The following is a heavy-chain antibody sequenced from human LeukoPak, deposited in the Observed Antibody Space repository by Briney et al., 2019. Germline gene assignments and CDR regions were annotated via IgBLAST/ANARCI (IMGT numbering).Heavy chain of an antibody. CDR3: AKDFWGGYYPNY. CDR1: GFTFSSYA. CDR2: SGSGGST. Sequence: PGGSLRLSCAASGFTFSSYAMSWVRQAPGKGLEWVSGSGSGGSTHYADSVKGRFTISRDNSKNTLYLQMNSLRAEDTAVYYCAKDFWGGYYPNYWGQGTLVTVSS. D-gene: IGHD3-3*01. V-gene: IGHV3-23*01. J-gene: IGHJ4*02.